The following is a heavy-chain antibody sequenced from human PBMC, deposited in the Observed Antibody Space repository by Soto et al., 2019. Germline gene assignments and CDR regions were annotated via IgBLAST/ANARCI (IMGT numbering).Heavy chain of an antibody. CDR2: ISAYNDDT. CDR3: ARDQWTSSYYGSGDPYYFDF. CDR1: GYTFTSYG. V-gene: IGHV1-18*01. J-gene: IGHJ4*02. Sequence: ASVKVSCEAAGYTFTSYGITWVRQAPGQGLEWMGWISAYNDDTYYAQKLQGRVTMTTDTSTSTAYMELRSLRSDDTAVYYCARDQWTSSYYGSGDPYYFDFWGQGTLVTVSS. D-gene: IGHD3-10*01.